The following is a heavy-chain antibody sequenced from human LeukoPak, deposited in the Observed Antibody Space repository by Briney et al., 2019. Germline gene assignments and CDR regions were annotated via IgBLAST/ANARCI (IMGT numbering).Heavy chain of an antibody. Sequence: SQTLSLTCTVSGGSISSYYWNWIRQPPGKGLEWMGYIYYSGSTNYNPSLKRRVTISVDTSKNQFSLKLSSVTAADTAVYYCARGGWYPESFQHWGQGALVTVSS. CDR3: ARGGWYPESFQH. V-gene: IGHV4-59*01. CDR1: GGSISSYY. CDR2: IYYSGST. D-gene: IGHD6-19*01. J-gene: IGHJ1*01.